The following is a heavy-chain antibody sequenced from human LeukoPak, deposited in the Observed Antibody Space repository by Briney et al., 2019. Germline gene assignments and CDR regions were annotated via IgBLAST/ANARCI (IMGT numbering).Heavy chain of an antibody. CDR2: ISAYNGNT. CDR3: ASSAYYYDSSGYYILGAFDI. D-gene: IGHD3-22*01. Sequence: GASVKVSCKASGYTFTSYGISWVRQAPGQGLEWMGWISAYNGNTNYAQKLQGRVTMTTDTSTSTASMELRSLRSEDTAMYYCASSAYYYDSSGYYILGAFDIWGQGTMVTVSS. V-gene: IGHV1-18*01. J-gene: IGHJ3*02. CDR1: GYTFTSYG.